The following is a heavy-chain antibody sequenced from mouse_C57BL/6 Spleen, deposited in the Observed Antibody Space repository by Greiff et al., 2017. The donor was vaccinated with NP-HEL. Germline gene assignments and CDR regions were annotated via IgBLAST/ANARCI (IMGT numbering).Heavy chain of an antibody. CDR3: ARIYGSSY. Sequence: QVQLKQPGAELVRPGSSVKLSCKASGYTFTSYWMDWVKQRPGQGLEWIGNIYPSDSETHYNQKFKDKATLTVDKSSSTAYMQLSRLTSEDSAVYYCARIYGSSYWGQGTTLTVSS. J-gene: IGHJ2*01. CDR1: GYTFTSYW. CDR2: IYPSDSET. V-gene: IGHV1-61*01. D-gene: IGHD1-1*01.